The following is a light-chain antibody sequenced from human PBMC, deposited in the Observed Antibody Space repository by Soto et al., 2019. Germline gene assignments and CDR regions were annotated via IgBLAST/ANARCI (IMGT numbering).Light chain of an antibody. CDR1: SSDVGGYNY. J-gene: IGLJ2*01. V-gene: IGLV2-8*01. Sequence: QSALTQPPSASGSPGQSVTISCTGTSSDVGGYNYVSWYQQHPGKAPIVLISDVNKRPSGVPDRFSGSKSGNTASLTVSGLQAEDEADYYCSSYAGSNNVVFGGGTKLTVL. CDR3: SSYAGSNNVV. CDR2: DVN.